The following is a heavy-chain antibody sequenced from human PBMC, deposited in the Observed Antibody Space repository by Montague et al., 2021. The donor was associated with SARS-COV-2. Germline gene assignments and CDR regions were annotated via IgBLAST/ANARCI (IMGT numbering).Heavy chain of an antibody. CDR3: ARGRQHFNMIVVVMTGGEYYFDY. Sequence: SETLSLTCAVYGGSYSDYYWSWIRQPPGKGLERIGEINHRGTPNYNPSLKSRVSISVDTSKNQFPLYLGSVTAADMAVFYCARGRQHFNMIVVVMTGGEYYFDYWAQGTLLALSS. J-gene: IGHJ4*02. V-gene: IGHV4-34*01. CDR2: INHRGTP. CDR1: GGSYSDYY. D-gene: IGHD3-22*01.